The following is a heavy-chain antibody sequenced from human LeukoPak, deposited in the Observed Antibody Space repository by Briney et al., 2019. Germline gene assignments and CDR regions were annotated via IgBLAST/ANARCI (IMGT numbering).Heavy chain of an antibody. CDR1: GGSTSDDY. V-gene: IGHV4-59*01. CDR2: MYYTGNT. Sequence: SETLSLTCIVSGGSTSDDYWSWVRQPPGQGLESIGYMYYTGNTNYNPSLKSRVTIPVDTSKNQFSLKLRSVTAADTAVYYCAREGGANRPLDYWGQGTLVTVSS. J-gene: IGHJ4*02. CDR3: AREGGANRPLDY. D-gene: IGHD4/OR15-4a*01.